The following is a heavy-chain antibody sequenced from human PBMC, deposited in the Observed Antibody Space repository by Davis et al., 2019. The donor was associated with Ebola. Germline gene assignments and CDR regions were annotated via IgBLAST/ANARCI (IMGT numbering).Heavy chain of an antibody. CDR2: IYPSYSDT. J-gene: IGHJ4*02. D-gene: IGHD2-15*01. CDR3: ARHLVGYCSGGSCKGGYFDH. CDR1: GSSFTTKW. V-gene: IGHV5-51*01. Sequence: PGGSLRLSCKPSGSSFTTKWNGWVRQLPGKGLEWMGIIYPSYSDTSYSPSFEGNVTISADKSISTAYLQLRSLKASDTAMYYCARHLVGYCSGGSCKGGYFDHWGRGTLVSVSS.